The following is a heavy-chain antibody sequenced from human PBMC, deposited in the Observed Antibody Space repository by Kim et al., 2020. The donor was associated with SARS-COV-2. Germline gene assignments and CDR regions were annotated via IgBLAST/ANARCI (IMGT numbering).Heavy chain of an antibody. J-gene: IGHJ4*02. CDR2: INHSGST. V-gene: IGHV4-34*01. D-gene: IGHD3-3*01. Sequence: SETLSLTCAVYGGSFSGYYWSWIRQPPGKGLEWIGEINHSGSTNYNPSLKSRVTISVDTSKNQFSLKLSSVTAADTAVYYCARLHKEWSFDYWGQGTLVTVSS. CDR3: ARLHKEWSFDY. CDR1: GGSFSGYY.